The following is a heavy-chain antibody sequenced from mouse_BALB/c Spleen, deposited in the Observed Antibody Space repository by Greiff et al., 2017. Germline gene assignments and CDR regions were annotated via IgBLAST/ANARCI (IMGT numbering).Heavy chain of an antibody. V-gene: IGHV5-6*02. CDR1: GFTFSSYG. J-gene: IGHJ4*01. Sequence: EVKLMESGGDLVKPGGSLKLSCAASGFTFSSYGMSWVRQTPDKRLEWVATISSGGSYTYYPDSVKGRFTISRDNAKNTLYLQMSSLKSEDTAMYYCARRDYGNYGAMDYWGQGTSVTVSS. CDR3: ARRDYGNYGAMDY. D-gene: IGHD2-1*01. CDR2: ISSGGSYT.